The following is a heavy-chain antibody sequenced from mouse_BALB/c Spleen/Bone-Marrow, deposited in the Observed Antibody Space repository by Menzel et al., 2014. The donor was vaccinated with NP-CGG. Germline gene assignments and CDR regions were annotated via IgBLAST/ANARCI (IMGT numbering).Heavy chain of an antibody. D-gene: IGHD1-1*01. Sequence: EVKLMESGAELVKPGASVKLSCTASGFNIKDTYMHWVKQRPEQGLEWIGRIDPANGNTKYDPKFQGKATITADTSSNTAYLQLSSLASEDTAVYYCSYGSSYDYFDYWGQGPTLTVSS. J-gene: IGHJ2*01. CDR3: SYGSSYDYFDY. CDR2: IDPANGNT. CDR1: GFNIKDTY. V-gene: IGHV14-3*02.